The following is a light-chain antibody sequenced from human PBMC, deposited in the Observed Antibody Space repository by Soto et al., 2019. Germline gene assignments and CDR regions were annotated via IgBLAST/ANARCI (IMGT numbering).Light chain of an antibody. J-gene: IGKJ2*01. CDR2: KVS. Sequence: VVMTQSPLSLPVTLGQPASISCTSSQSLVHSDGNTYLSWFQQRPGQSPRRLISKVSNRDSGVPDRFSGSASGTDFPLNISRVEDEYVGVYYGMQGTHWPYTFGQGTKLEIK. CDR3: MQGTHWPYT. CDR1: QSLVHSDGNTY. V-gene: IGKV2-30*02.